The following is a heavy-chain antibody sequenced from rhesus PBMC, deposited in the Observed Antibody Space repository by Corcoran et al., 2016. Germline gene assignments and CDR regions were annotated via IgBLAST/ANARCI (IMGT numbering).Heavy chain of an antibody. CDR1: GGSTSDYYY. J-gene: IGHJ4*01. V-gene: IGHV4-143*01. D-gene: IGHD1-26*01. CDR2: IYGGSGST. Sequence: QVQLQESGPGLVKPSETLSLTCAVYGGSTSDYYYWSWIRQPPGKGLEWIGQIYGGSGSTYYNPSLKSRVTVSKDTSKNQFSLKLSSVTAADTAVYYCARALITGTPDYWGQGVLVTVSS. CDR3: ARALITGTPDY.